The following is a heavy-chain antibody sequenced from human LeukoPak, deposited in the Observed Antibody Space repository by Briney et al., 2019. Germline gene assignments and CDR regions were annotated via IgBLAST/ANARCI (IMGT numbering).Heavy chain of an antibody. CDR2: IYPGDSDT. CDR3: ARHGVFAAAAGDYYYCGMDV. J-gene: IGHJ6*02. V-gene: IGHV5-51*01. Sequence: GESLKISCNGSGYXFTNYWICWVRQMPGKGLEWMGIIYPGDSDTRYSPSFQGQVTISADKSISTAYLQWSSLKASDTAMYYCARHGVFAAAAGDYYYCGMDVWGQGTTVTVSS. D-gene: IGHD6-13*01. CDR1: GYXFTNYW.